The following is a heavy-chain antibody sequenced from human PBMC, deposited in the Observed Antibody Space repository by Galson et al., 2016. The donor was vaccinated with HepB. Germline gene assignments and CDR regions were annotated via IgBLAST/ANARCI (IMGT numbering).Heavy chain of an antibody. CDR3: ASLRPICGDACYLPYHFDF. V-gene: IGHV4-34*01. J-gene: IGHJ4*02. Sequence: SETLSLTCTVYGGPFTDYYWTWIRQPPGKGLEWIGEINHTGSAKYSPPLKSRVTMSVDQSKSLFSLKLNSVTAADTALYYCASLRPICGDACYLPYHFDFWGQGTLVTVSA. CDR1: GGPFTDYY. CDR2: INHTGSA. D-gene: IGHD2-21*02.